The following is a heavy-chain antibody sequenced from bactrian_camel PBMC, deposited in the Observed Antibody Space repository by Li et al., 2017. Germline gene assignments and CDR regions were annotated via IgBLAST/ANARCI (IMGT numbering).Heavy chain of an antibody. Sequence: VQLVESGGGLVQPGGSLRLSCAASGFPFAGYAMSWYRRAPEAPRTECELVASMSSDGRLNYEDSVKGRFTISRDNAKNTLYLQLNSLKTDDTAMYFCVKDWEEYGGTWSAVDYYGMDHWGKGTQVTVS. V-gene: IGHV3S55*01. D-gene: IGHD6*01. CDR2: MSSDGRL. J-gene: IGHJ7*01. CDR1: GFPFAGYA.